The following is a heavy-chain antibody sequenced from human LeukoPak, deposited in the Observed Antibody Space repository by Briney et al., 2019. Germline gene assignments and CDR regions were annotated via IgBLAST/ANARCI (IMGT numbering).Heavy chain of an antibody. Sequence: PGGSLRLSCAASGFTFDDCGMSWVRQAPGKGLEWVSGINWNGGSTGYADSVKGRFTISRDNAKNSLYLQMSSLRAEDTALYYCARGWVTVVAATWGQGTLVTVSS. CDR2: INWNGGST. CDR3: ARGWVTVVAAT. J-gene: IGHJ5*02. CDR1: GFTFDDCG. V-gene: IGHV3-20*04. D-gene: IGHD2-15*01.